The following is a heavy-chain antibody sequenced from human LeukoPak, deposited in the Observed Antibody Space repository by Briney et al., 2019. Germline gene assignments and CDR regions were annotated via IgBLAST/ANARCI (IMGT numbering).Heavy chain of an antibody. CDR2: INFSGST. Sequence: SETLSLTCTVSSGSIGSFYWSWIRQPPGKGLEWIGYINFSGSTKSNSSLESRVTISMDTSKNQFSLKLNSVTAADTAVYYCTRGGSADPFEHWGQGTLVTVSS. V-gene: IGHV4-59*08. D-gene: IGHD1-26*01. J-gene: IGHJ4*02. CDR1: SGSIGSFY. CDR3: TRGGSADPFEH.